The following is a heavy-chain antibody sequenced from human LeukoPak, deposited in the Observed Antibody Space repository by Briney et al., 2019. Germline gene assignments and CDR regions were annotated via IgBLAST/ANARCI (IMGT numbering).Heavy chain of an antibody. CDR1: GFTFRSYS. J-gene: IGHJ4*02. D-gene: IGHD1-26*01. Sequence: GGSLRLSCAASGFTFRSYSMNWVRQAPGKGREWVSAISGSGGSTYYADSVKGRFTISRDNSKNTLYLQMNCLRAEDTAVYYCAKVSREAGLSDYWGQGTLVTVSS. V-gene: IGHV3-23*01. CDR3: AKVSREAGLSDY. CDR2: ISGSGGST.